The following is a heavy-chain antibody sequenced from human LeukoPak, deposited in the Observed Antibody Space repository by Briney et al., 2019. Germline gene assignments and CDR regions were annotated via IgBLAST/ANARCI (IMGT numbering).Heavy chain of an antibody. CDR1: GYTFTSHD. D-gene: IGHD6-13*01. J-gene: IGHJ6*03. CDR3: ARKEGSSSWSSGGYYYYYYMDV. V-gene: IGHV1-8*01. CDR2: MNPNSGNT. Sequence: ASVKVSCKASGYTFTSHDINWVRQATGQGLEWMGWMNPNSGNTGYAQKFQGRVTMTRNTSISTAYMELSSLRSEDTAVYYCARKEGSSSWSSGGYYYYYYMDVWGKGTTVTISS.